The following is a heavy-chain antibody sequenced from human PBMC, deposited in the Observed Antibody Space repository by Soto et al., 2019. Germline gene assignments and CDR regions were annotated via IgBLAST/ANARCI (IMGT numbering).Heavy chain of an antibody. CDR2: IWYDGINK. Sequence: QVQLVESGGGVAQPGRSLRLSCAASGFTFSNNGMHWVRQAPGKGLEWVAVIWYDGINKYYADSVKGRFIISRDNSKNTVYLQMNSLRAEDTAVYYCARDRVEMVDGLDVWGQGTTVTVSS. V-gene: IGHV3-33*01. CDR3: ARDRVEMVDGLDV. J-gene: IGHJ6*02. CDR1: GFTFSNNG. D-gene: IGHD2-15*01.